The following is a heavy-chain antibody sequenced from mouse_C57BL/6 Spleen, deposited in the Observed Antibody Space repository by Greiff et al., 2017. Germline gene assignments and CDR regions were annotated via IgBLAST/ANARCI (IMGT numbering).Heavy chain of an antibody. CDR2: IYPRSGNT. J-gene: IGHJ2*01. V-gene: IGHV1-81*01. CDR3: ARTPTTVVATGYFDY. CDR1: GYTFTSYG. Sequence: QVQLQQSGAELARPGASVMLSCKASGYTFTSYGISWVKQRTGPGLERIGEIYPRSGNTFYNDKFNGKATLTADKSSSTAYMELRSLTSEDSAVYFCARTPTTVVATGYFDYWGQGTTLTVSS. D-gene: IGHD1-1*01.